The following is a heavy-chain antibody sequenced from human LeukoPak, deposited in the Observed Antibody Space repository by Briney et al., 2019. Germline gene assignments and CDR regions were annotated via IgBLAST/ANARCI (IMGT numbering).Heavy chain of an antibody. J-gene: IGHJ6*03. CDR2: IYHSGST. CDR1: GGSISSSNW. CDR3: AREGQGYYYYYMDV. Sequence: SETLSLTCAVYGGSISSSNWWSWVRQPPGKGLEWIGEIYHSGSTNYNPSLKSRVTISADKSKDQFSLKLSSVTAADTAVYYCAREGQGYYYYYMDVWGKGTTVTVSS. V-gene: IGHV4-4*02.